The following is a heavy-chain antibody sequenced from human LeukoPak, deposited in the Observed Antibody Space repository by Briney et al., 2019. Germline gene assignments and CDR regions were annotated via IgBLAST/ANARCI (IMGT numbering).Heavy chain of an antibody. CDR1: GFTLSSSG. D-gene: IGHD3-22*01. Sequence: GGSLRLSCAASGFTLSSSGMHWVRQAPGKGLEWVVVIWYDGRCTYYADSVKGRFTISRDSSKNTVYLQMKSLRAEDTGFYYCAKDRGNYYDTSTMDYWGQGTLVTVSS. J-gene: IGHJ4*02. V-gene: IGHV3-33*06. CDR3: AKDRGNYYDTSTMDY. CDR2: IWYDGRCT.